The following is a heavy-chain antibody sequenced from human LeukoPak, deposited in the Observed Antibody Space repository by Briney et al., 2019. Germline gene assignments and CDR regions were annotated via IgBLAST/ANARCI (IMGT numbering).Heavy chain of an antibody. CDR3: AREGGGITGKPTENWFDP. J-gene: IGHJ5*02. CDR1: GGTFSSYA. D-gene: IGHD1-20*01. Sequence: ASVKVSCKASGGTFSSYAISWVRQAPGQGLEWMGGIIPIFGTANYAQKFQGRVTITADESTSTAYMELSSLRSGDTAVYYCAREGGGITGKPTENWFDPWGQGTLVTVSS. CDR2: IIPIFGTA. V-gene: IGHV1-69*13.